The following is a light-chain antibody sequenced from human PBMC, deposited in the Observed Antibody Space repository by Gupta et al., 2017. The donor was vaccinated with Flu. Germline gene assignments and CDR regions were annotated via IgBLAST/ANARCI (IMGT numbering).Light chain of an antibody. J-gene: IGLJ1*01. CDR3: ATWDDSLNGPHSV. V-gene: IGLV1-44*01. Sequence: QSALTQPPSASGTPGRRVIIPCSGSGSNIGRNTVSWYQHLPGTAPKLLIYGNDQRPSGVPDRFSGSKSGTSASLAISGRQSEDEADYYCATWDDSLNGPHSVFGTGTKVTVL. CDR1: GSNIGRNT. CDR2: GND.